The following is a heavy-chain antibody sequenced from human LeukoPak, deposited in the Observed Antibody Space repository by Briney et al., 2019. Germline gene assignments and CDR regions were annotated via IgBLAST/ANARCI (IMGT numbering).Heavy chain of an antibody. V-gene: IGHV4-59*12. CDR2: IYYSGST. CDR1: GGSISSYY. Sequence: SETLSLTCTVSGGSISSYYWSWIRQPPGKGLEWIGYIYYSGSTNYNPSLKSRVTISVDTSKNQFSLKLSSVTAADTAVYYCARASGITIFGVVISSHPFDYWGQGTLVTVSS. J-gene: IGHJ4*02. D-gene: IGHD3-3*01. CDR3: ARASGITIFGVVISSHPFDY.